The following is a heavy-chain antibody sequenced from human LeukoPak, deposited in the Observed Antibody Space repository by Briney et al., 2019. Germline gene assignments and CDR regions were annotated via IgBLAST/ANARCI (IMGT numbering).Heavy chain of an antibody. D-gene: IGHD2-21*02. V-gene: IGHV3-53*01. CDR3: AKDLNRGVVTTMSFLAFDI. Sequence: GGSLRLSCAASGFTVSSNYMSWVRQAPGKGLEWVSVIYSGGSTYYADSVKGRFTISRHNSKNTLYLQMNSLRAEDTAVYYCAKDLNRGVVTTMSFLAFDIWGPGAMVTVSS. J-gene: IGHJ3*02. CDR2: IYSGGST. CDR1: GFTVSSNY.